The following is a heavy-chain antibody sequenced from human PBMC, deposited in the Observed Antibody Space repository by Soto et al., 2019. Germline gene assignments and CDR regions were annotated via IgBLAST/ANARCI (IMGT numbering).Heavy chain of an antibody. CDR3: ARVRYDFWSGYYEPPENYYYYYGMDV. CDR2: IIPIFGTA. J-gene: IGHJ6*02. Sequence: ASVKVSCKASGGTFSSYAISWVRQAPGQGLEWMGGIIPIFGTANYAQKFQGRVTITADESTSTAYMELSSLRSEDTAVYYCARVRYDFWSGYYEPPENYYYYYGMDVWGQGTTVTVSS. V-gene: IGHV1-69*13. CDR1: GGTFSSYA. D-gene: IGHD3-3*01.